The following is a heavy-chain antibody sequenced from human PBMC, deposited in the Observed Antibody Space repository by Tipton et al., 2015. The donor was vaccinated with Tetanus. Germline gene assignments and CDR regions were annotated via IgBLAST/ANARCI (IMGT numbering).Heavy chain of an antibody. CDR3: ARQLWGYWFDP. V-gene: IGHV4-61*08. Sequence: TLSLTCTVSGISVSTSDYYWSWVRQPPGKELEWIGYIYYLGNTAYNPSLQSRVSMSVDTSKKQFSLRLNSVAAADTAIYYCARQLWGYWFDPWGQGTLVTVSS. D-gene: IGHD7-27*01. J-gene: IGHJ5*02. CDR2: IYYLGNT. CDR1: GISVSTSDYY.